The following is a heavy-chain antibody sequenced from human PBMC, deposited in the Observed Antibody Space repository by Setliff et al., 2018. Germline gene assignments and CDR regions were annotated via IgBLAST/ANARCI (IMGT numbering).Heavy chain of an antibody. CDR3: ASYCSSTSCPFDY. D-gene: IGHD2-2*01. CDR1: GFTFGSFY. V-gene: IGHV3-7*01. Sequence: GSLRLSCAASGFTFGSFYMTWVRQAPGKGLEWVANIRPDGSETGSVDSVKGRFTISRDNAKNTLYLQMNSLRAEDTAVYYCASYCSSTSCPFDYWGQGTLVTVSS. J-gene: IGHJ4*02. CDR2: IRPDGSET.